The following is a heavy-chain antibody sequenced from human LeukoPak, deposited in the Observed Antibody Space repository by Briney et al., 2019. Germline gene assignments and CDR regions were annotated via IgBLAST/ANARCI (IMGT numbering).Heavy chain of an antibody. CDR2: IYYSGST. J-gene: IGHJ6*03. CDR3: AREGNYYDSSGYYYYYMDV. V-gene: IGHV4-59*01. Sequence: KPSETLSLTCAVYGGSFSGYYWSWIRQPPGKGLEWIGYIYYSGSTNYNPSLKSRVTISVDTSKNQFSLKLSSVTAADTAVYYCAREGNYYDSSGYYYYYMDVWGKGTTVTVSS. D-gene: IGHD3-22*01. CDR1: GGSFSGYY.